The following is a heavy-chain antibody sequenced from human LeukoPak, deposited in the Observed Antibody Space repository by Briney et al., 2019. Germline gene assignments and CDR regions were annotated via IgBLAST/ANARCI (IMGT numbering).Heavy chain of an antibody. Sequence: GGSLRLSCAASGFTVSSNYMSWVRQAPGKGLEWMAVISHDGSNIHCADSMKGRFTISRDNSKNTLYLQMNSLRAEDTAVYYCAKDQAVAGYFDYWGQGTLVTVSS. J-gene: IGHJ4*02. V-gene: IGHV3-30*18. CDR1: GFTVSSNY. D-gene: IGHD6-19*01. CDR2: ISHDGSNI. CDR3: AKDQAVAGYFDY.